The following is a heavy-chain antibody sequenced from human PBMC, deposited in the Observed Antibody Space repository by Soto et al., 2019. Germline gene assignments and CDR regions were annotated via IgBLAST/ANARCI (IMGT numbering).Heavy chain of an antibody. Sequence: QVQLVESGGGVVQPGRSLRLSCAASGFTFSSYGMHWVRQAPGKGLEWVAVISYDGSNKYYADSVKGRFTISRDNSKNTLYLQMNSLRAEDTAVYYCAKDPDYYGSGSYALFDYWGQGTLVTVSS. J-gene: IGHJ4*02. V-gene: IGHV3-30*18. CDR2: ISYDGSNK. CDR1: GFTFSSYG. D-gene: IGHD3-10*01. CDR3: AKDPDYYGSGSYALFDY.